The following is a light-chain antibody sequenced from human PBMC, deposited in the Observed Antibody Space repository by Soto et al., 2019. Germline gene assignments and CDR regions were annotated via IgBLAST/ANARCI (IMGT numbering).Light chain of an antibody. J-gene: IGKJ4*01. CDR2: ATS. V-gene: IGKV1-39*01. CDR3: QQSYSTFT. CDR1: QSINSY. Sequence: DIQMTQSPSSLSASLGDRVTITCRASQSINSYLNWHQQKPGEAPKLLIYATSSLQSGVPSRFSGSGSGTDFTLTISSLLPEDFATYYCQQSYSTFTFGGGTKVDIK.